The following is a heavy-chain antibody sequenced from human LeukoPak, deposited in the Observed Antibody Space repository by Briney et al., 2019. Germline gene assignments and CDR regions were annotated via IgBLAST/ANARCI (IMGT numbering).Heavy chain of an antibody. Sequence: GASVKVSCKASGQSLTVYFIHWVRQAPGQGLEWVGRIDPNTGDTIYAQNFQGRVTVTSATSISTAYMELSRLTSDDTAVYFCARLGLHGSGTYYFFDYWGQGTLVTVSS. D-gene: IGHD3-10*01. V-gene: IGHV1-2*06. CDR1: GQSLTVYF. CDR3: ARLGLHGSGTYYFFDY. J-gene: IGHJ4*02. CDR2: IDPNTGDT.